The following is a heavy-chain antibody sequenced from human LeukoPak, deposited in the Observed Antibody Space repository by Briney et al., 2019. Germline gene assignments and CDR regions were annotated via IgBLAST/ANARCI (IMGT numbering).Heavy chain of an antibody. CDR2: IYLDDDK. CDR1: GFSLSTSGVG. D-gene: IGHD3-22*01. J-gene: IGHJ4*02. Sequence: SGPTLVNPTQTLTLTCTFSGFSLSTSGVGVGWIRQPPGKALEWLALIYLDDDKRYRASLKSRLTITKDTSKNQVVLTMTHMDPVDTATYYCAHSSKVIRAFFFDYWGLGTLVTVSS. V-gene: IGHV2-5*02. CDR3: AHSSKVIRAFFFDY.